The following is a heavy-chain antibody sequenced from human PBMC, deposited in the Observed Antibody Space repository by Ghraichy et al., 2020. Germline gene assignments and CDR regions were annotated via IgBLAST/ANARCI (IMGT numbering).Heavy chain of an antibody. CDR2: INPKTGGT. V-gene: IGHV1-2*02. J-gene: IGHJ6*02. CDR1: GYTFTGYY. Sequence: ASVKVSCKASGYTFTGYYMHWVRQAPGQGLEWMGWINPKTGGTKYAEKFQGRVTMTRDTSINTLYMELRRLTSDDTAVYYCARGGQWLVNHYCMDVWGQGTTVSVSS. CDR3: ARGGQWLVNHYCMDV. D-gene: IGHD6-19*01.